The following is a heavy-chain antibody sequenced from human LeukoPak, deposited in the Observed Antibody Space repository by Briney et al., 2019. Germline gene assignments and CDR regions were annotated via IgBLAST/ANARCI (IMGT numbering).Heavy chain of an antibody. Sequence: GGSLRLSCAASGFTFSSYGMHWVRQAPGKGREGVAVISYDGSNKYYADSVKGRFTISRDNSKNTLYLQMNSLRAEDTAVYYCANWRQSYYGMDVWGQGTTVTVSS. J-gene: IGHJ6*02. CDR2: ISYDGSNK. D-gene: IGHD6-19*01. CDR3: ANWRQSYYGMDV. CDR1: GFTFSSYG. V-gene: IGHV3-30*18.